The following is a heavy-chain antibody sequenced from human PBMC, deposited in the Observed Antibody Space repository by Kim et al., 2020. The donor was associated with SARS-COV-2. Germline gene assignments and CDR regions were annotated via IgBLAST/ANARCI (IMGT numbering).Heavy chain of an antibody. Sequence: GGSLRLSCAASGYTFSSYSMTWVRQAPGKGLEWVAAVSAAAHRTYYADSPKGRVSISRDNSKNTENLQMNSLRPETAAIDYYEKGKSETRQERYSDYWG. J-gene: IGHJ4*01. V-gene: IGHV3-23*01. CDR2: VSAAAHRT. CDR3: EKGKSETRQERYSDY. D-gene: IGHD1-26*01. CDR1: GYTFSSYS.